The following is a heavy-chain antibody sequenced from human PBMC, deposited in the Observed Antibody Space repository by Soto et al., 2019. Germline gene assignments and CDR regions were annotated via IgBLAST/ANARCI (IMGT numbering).Heavy chain of an antibody. CDR2: ISGSGGST. CDR1: GFTFSGYA. J-gene: IGHJ4*02. D-gene: IGHD6-13*01. Sequence: GGSLRLSCAASGFTFSGYAMSWVRQAPGKGLEWVSAISGSGGSTYYADSVKGRFTISRDNSKNTLYLQMNSLRAEDTAVYYCATDNDIAAAGTSPDYWGQGTLVTVSS. CDR3: ATDNDIAAAGTSPDY. V-gene: IGHV3-23*01.